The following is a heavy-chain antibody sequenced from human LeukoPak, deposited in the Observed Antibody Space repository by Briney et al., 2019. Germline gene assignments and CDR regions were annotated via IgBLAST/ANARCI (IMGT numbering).Heavy chain of an antibody. CDR1: GFTVSSNY. Sequence: QSGGSLRLSCAASGFTVSSNYMSWVRQAPGKGLEWVSAISGSGGSTYYADSVKGRFTISRDNSKNTLYLQMNSLRAEDTAVYYCAKDLSRGSGWYNWGQGTLVTVSS. J-gene: IGHJ4*02. CDR2: ISGSGGST. D-gene: IGHD6-19*01. V-gene: IGHV3-23*01. CDR3: AKDLSRGSGWYN.